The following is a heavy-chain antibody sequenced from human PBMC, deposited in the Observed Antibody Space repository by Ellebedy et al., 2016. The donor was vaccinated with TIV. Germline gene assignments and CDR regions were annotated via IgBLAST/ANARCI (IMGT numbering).Heavy chain of an antibody. CDR1: GFTFSSYG. Sequence: GGSLRLSXAASGFTFSSYGMHWVRQAPGKGLEWVAVISYDGSNKYYADSVKGRFTISRDNSKNTLYLQMNSLRDEDTAVYYCARDEGDIVVVPAAKPYYYYYMDVWGKGTTVTVSS. V-gene: IGHV3-30*12. CDR3: ARDEGDIVVVPAAKPYYYYYMDV. J-gene: IGHJ6*03. CDR2: ISYDGSNK. D-gene: IGHD2-2*01.